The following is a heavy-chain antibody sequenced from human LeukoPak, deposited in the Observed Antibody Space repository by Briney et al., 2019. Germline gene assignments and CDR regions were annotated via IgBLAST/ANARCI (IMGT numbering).Heavy chain of an antibody. CDR1: GGTFSSYA. J-gene: IGHJ4*02. CDR3: ARGTRRYDFWSGSCR. D-gene: IGHD3-3*01. Sequence: SVKVSCKASGGTFSSYAISWVRQAPGQGLEWMGGIIPIFGTANYAQKFQGRVAITTDESTSTAYMELSSLRSEDTAVYYCARGTRRYDFWSGSCRWGQGTLVTVSS. CDR2: IIPIFGTA. V-gene: IGHV1-69*05.